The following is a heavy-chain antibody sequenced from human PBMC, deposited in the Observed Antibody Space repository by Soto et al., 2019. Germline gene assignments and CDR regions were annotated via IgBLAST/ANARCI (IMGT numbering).Heavy chain of an antibody. J-gene: IGHJ6*02. CDR1: GFSLSTSGMC. CDR2: IDWDDDK. D-gene: IGHD4-17*01. V-gene: IGHV2-70*11. Sequence: SGPTLVNPTQTLTLTCTFSGFSLSTSGMCVSWIRQPPGKALEWLARIDWDDDKYYSTSLKTRLTISKDTSKNQVVLTMTNMDPVDTATYYCARFRYGGNLPADPLLAPTPSYYYYGMDVWGQGTTVTVSS. CDR3: ARFRYGGNLPADPLLAPTPSYYYYGMDV.